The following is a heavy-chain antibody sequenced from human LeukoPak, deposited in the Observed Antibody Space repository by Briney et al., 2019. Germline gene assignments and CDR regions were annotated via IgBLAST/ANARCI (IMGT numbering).Heavy chain of an antibody. V-gene: IGHV3-48*04. D-gene: IGHD3-3*01. CDR3: ARAGPLGRFLEWWPFDP. CDR2: ISHTGSTM. J-gene: IGHJ5*02. CDR1: GFTFSSYS. Sequence: GGSLRLSCAASGFTFSSYSMNWVRQAPGRGLEWVSYISHTGSTMSYADSVKGRFTISRDHARNSLYLQMNSLRAEDTAVYYCARAGPLGRFLEWWPFDPWGQGTLVTVSS.